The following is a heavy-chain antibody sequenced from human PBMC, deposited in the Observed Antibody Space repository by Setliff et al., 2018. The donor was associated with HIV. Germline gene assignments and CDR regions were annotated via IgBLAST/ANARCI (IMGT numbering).Heavy chain of an antibody. Sequence: PGESLKISCKGSGYGFSSHWIAWVRLKPGKGLEWMGIIYPGDSDTRYSPSFQGQVTISADQSISTAYLQWSSLKASDTATYYCARFPIVVTVYYYYMDVWGRGTSVTVSS. V-gene: IGHV5-51*01. CDR2: IYPGDSDT. CDR1: GYGFSSHW. J-gene: IGHJ6*03. D-gene: IGHD3-9*01. CDR3: ARFPIVVTVYYYYMDV.